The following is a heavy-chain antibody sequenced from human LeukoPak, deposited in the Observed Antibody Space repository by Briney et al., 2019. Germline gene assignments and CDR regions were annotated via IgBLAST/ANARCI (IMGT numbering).Heavy chain of an antibody. J-gene: IGHJ4*02. CDR2: IYYSGST. CDR1: GGSISSGDYY. CDR3: ARVVPYDYVWGSYRPHRSYYFDY. D-gene: IGHD3-16*02. Sequence: SQTLSLTCTVSGGSISSGDYYWSWIRQPPGKGLEWIGYIYYSGSTYYNPSLKSRVTISVDTSKNQVSLKLSSVTAADTAVYYCARVVPYDYVWGSYRPHRSYYFDYWGQGTLVTVSS. V-gene: IGHV4-30-4*01.